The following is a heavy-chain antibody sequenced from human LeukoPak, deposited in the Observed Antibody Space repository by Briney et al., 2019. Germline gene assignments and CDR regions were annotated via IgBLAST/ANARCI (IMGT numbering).Heavy chain of an antibody. J-gene: IGHJ4*02. CDR1: EGTFSSYA. CDR2: IIPIFGTA. D-gene: IGHD6-13*01. V-gene: IGHV1-69*05. CDR3: ARTSFQEQQGGYFDY. Sequence: SVKVSCKASEGTFSSYAISWVRQAPGQGLEWMGGIIPIFGTANYAQKFQGRVTITTDESTSTAYMELSSLRSEDTAVYYCARTSFQEQQGGYFDYWGQGTLVTVSS.